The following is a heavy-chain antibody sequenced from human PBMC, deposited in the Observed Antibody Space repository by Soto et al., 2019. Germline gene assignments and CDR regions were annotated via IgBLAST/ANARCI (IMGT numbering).Heavy chain of an antibody. V-gene: IGHV4-34*01. J-gene: IGHJ5*02. CDR2: INHSGST. Sequence: QVQLQQWGAGLLKPSETLSLTCAVYGGSFSGYYWSWIRQPPGKGLEWIGEINHSGSTNYNPSLKSRVIISVDTTKNQFALKLSSVTAADTAVYYCARSWYYYDSSGYYAPWGQGTLVTVSS. CDR3: ARSWYYYDSSGYYAP. D-gene: IGHD3-22*01. CDR1: GGSFSGYY.